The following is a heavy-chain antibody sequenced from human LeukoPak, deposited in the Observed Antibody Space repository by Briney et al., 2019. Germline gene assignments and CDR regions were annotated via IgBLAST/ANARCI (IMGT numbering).Heavy chain of an antibody. J-gene: IGHJ4*02. D-gene: IGHD3-10*01. CDR2: INTDGSRT. V-gene: IGHV3-74*01. CDR3: AKIPYYYGSGSPGIDY. Sequence: GGSLRLSCAASGFTFSNFWMHWVRQAPEMGLVWVSRINTDGSRTNSVKGRFTISRDNAKNTLYLQMNSLRAEDTAVYYCAKIPYYYGSGSPGIDYWGQGTLVTVSS. CDR1: GFTFSNFW.